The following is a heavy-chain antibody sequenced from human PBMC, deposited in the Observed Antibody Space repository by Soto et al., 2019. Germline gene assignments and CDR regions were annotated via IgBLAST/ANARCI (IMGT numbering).Heavy chain of an antibody. J-gene: IGHJ4*02. V-gene: IGHV1-69*01. CDR3: ARLEPGLRFLEYYFDY. Sequence: QVQLVQSGAEVKKPGSSVKVSCKASGGTFSSYAISWVRQAPGQGLEWMGGIIPIFGTANYAQKFQGRVTIPADESTSTAYMELSSLRSEDTAVYYCARLEPGLRFLEYYFDYWGQGTLVTVSS. CDR2: IIPIFGTA. D-gene: IGHD3-3*01. CDR1: GGTFSSYA.